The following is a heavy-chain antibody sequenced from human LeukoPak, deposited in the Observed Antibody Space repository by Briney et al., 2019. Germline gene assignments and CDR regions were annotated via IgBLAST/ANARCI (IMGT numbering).Heavy chain of an antibody. V-gene: IGHV4-59*01. CDR3: AGGYYYDSSTHAFDI. Sequence: SETLSLTCTVYGGSISIYYWSWIRQPPGKGLEWIGYIYYSGSTNYNPSLKSRVTISVDTSKNQFSLKLSSVTAADTAVYYCAGGYYYDSSTHAFDIWGQGTMVTVSS. CDR1: GGSISIYY. D-gene: IGHD3-22*01. J-gene: IGHJ3*02. CDR2: IYYSGST.